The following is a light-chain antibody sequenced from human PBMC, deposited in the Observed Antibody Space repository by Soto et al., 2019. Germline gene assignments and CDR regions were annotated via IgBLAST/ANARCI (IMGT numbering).Light chain of an antibody. CDR3: QQRSNWT. Sequence: EIVLTQSPDTLSLSPGERATLSCRASQSFSGHLAWYQQKPGQAPRLLIYDASKRATGIPARFSGSGFGTDYTLTISDLEPEDFAVYYCQQRSNWTFGQGTKVDIK. CDR2: DAS. J-gene: IGKJ1*01. CDR1: QSFSGH. V-gene: IGKV3-11*01.